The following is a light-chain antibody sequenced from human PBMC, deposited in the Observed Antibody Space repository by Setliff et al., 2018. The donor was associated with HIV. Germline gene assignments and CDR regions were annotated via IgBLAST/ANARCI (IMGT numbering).Light chain of an antibody. CDR1: SSDVGGYNY. Sequence: QSALTQPPSASGSPGQSVTISCTGTSSDVGGYNYVSWYQHHPGRPPKLLIYEVNQRPSGVPDRFSGSKSGNTASLTISGLQAEDEADYYCSSYTSSGTPVFGTGTKVTVL. CDR3: SSYTSSGTPV. V-gene: IGLV2-8*01. J-gene: IGLJ1*01. CDR2: EVN.